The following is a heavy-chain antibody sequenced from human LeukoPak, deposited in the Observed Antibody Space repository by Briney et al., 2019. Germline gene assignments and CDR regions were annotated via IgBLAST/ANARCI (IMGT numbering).Heavy chain of an antibody. CDR1: GGSLSGYY. CDR3: AREGVMVTGFDY. J-gene: IGHJ4*02. CDR2: INHSGST. V-gene: IGHV4-34*01. Sequence: SETLSLTCAVYGGSLSGYYWSWIRQPPGKGLEWIGEINHSGSTNYNPSLKSRITISVSTSKNQFSLRLSSVTAADTAVYYCAREGVMVTGFDYWGQETLVTVSS. D-gene: IGHD2-21*02.